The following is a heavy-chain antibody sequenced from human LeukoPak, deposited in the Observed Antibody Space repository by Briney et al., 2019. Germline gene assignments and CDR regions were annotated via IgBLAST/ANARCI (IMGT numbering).Heavy chain of an antibody. D-gene: IGHD2-15*01. Sequence: GGSLRLSCAASGFTFSSYAMSWVRQAPGKGLEWVSAISGSGGDTFYSDSGKGRFTIARDNSKNTLYLQMNSLRVDDTAVYYCAQQLGYCSGGTCYFTYWGQGTLVTVSS. CDR3: AQQLGYCSGGTCYFTY. V-gene: IGHV3-23*01. CDR2: ISGSGGDT. J-gene: IGHJ1*01. CDR1: GFTFSSYA.